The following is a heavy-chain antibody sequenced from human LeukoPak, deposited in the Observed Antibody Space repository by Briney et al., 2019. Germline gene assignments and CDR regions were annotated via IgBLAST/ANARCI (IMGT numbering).Heavy chain of an antibody. Sequence: AGGSLRLSCAASGFTFGSYGMSWVRQAPGKGLEWVSFITPNADRTSYADSVKGRFSISRDNFNNRLFLQMNSLRAEDTAMYYCARWFGEPPNFDFWGQGTLVTVSS. CDR1: GFTFGSYG. J-gene: IGHJ4*02. CDR3: ARWFGEPPNFDF. CDR2: ITPNADRT. D-gene: IGHD3-10*01. V-gene: IGHV3-23*01.